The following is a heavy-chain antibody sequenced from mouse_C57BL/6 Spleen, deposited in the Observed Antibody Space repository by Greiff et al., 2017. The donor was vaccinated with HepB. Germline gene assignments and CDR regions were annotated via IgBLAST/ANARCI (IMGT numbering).Heavy chain of an antibody. D-gene: IGHD1-1*01. CDR3: TADYYGSSLAC. J-gene: IGHJ3*01. V-gene: IGHV14-4*01. Sequence: VQLKQSGAELVRPGASVKLSCTASGFNIKDDYMHWVKPRPEQGLEWIGWIDPENGDTEYASKFQGKATITADTSSNTAYLQLSSLTSEDTAVYYCTADYYGSSLACWGQGTLVTFSA. CDR1: GFNIKDDY. CDR2: IDPENGDT.